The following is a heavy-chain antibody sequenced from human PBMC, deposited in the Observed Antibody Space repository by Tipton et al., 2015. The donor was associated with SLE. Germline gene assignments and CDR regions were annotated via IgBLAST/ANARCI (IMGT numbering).Heavy chain of an antibody. J-gene: IGHJ2*01. V-gene: IGHV4-4*09. CDR1: GGSISSYY. Sequence: LRLSCTVSGGSISSYYWSWIRQPPGKGLEWIGYIYTSGSTNYNPSLKSRVTISVDTSKNQFSLKLSSVTAADAAVYYCARGYCSGGSCSYWYFDLWGRGTLVTVSS. CDR3: ARGYCSGGSCSYWYFDL. CDR2: IYTSGST. D-gene: IGHD2-15*01.